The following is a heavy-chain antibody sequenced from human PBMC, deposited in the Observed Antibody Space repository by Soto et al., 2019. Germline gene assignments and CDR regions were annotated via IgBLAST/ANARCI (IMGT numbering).Heavy chain of an antibody. J-gene: IGHJ5*02. CDR3: AVARGIVGAPKPRFDP. V-gene: IGHV1-69*01. CDR2: IIPIFGTA. Sequence: QVQLVQSGAEVKKPGSSVKVSCKASGGTFSSYAISWVRQAPGQGLEWMGGIIPIFGTANYAQKFQGRVTITADESTSTAYMELSSLRSEDTAVYDCAVARGIVGAPKPRFDPWGQGTLVTVSS. D-gene: IGHD1-26*01. CDR1: GGTFSSYA.